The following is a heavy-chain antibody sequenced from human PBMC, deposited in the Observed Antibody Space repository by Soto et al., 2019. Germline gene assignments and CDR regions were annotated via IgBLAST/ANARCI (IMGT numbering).Heavy chain of an antibody. D-gene: IGHD4-4*01. CDR1: GYTFTSYD. J-gene: IGHJ5*02. Sequence: QVQLVQSGAEVKKPGASVKVSCKASGYTFTSYDINWVRQATGQGLEWMGWMNPNSGNTGYPQKFQGRVTMTRNTSISTAYRELSRLRFEDTAVYYCARSPPRVERNNYAGGWFDPWGQGTLVTVSS. CDR2: MNPNSGNT. V-gene: IGHV1-8*01. CDR3: ARSPPRVERNNYAGGWFDP.